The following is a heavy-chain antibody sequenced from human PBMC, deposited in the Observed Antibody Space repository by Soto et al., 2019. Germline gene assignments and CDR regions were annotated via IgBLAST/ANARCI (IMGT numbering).Heavy chain of an antibody. CDR2: TIPLFGSA. CDR3: ALLHCTNTSCYFES. Sequence: QVQLVQSGAEVKKPGSSVKVSCKASGGSFRNYAISWVRQAPGQGLEWVGQTIPLFGSANYAQKFQGRVTITADESTTSAYKELSTLNPDDRALLYYALLHCTNTSCYFESWGQETQVTVSS. V-gene: IGHV1-69*01. D-gene: IGHD2-2*01. CDR1: GGSFRNYA. J-gene: IGHJ4*02.